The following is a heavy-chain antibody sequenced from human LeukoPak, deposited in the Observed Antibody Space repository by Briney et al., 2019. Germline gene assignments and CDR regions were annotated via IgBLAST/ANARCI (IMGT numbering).Heavy chain of an antibody. CDR3: AKGLRQYGSGSHLDY. J-gene: IGHJ4*02. CDR1: GFTFSSYA. V-gene: IGHV3-23*01. Sequence: GGSLRLSCAASGFTFSSYAMSWVRQAPGKGLEWVSTISSSGGSTYYADSVKGRFTISRDNSMETLYLQMNSLRAEDTAIYYCAKGLRQYGSGSHLDYWGQGTLVTVSS. D-gene: IGHD3-10*01. CDR2: ISSSGGST.